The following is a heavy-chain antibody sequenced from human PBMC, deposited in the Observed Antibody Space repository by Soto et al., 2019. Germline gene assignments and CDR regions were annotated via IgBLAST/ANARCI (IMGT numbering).Heavy chain of an antibody. D-gene: IGHD5-12*01. J-gene: IGHJ4*02. V-gene: IGHV1-69*12. CDR2: IIPIFGTA. CDR3: ARLAPMPPDDY. CDR1: GGTFSSYA. Sequence: QVQLVQSGAEVKKPGSSVKVSCKASGGTFSSYAISWVRQAPGQGLEWMGGIIPIFGTANYAQKFQGRVTITADESTSTAYMELSSLISEDPAVYYCARLAPMPPDDYWGQGTLVTVSS.